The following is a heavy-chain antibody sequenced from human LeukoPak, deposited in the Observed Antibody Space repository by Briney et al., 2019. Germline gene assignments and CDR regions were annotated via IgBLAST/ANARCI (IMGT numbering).Heavy chain of an antibody. V-gene: IGHV1-69*05. CDR3: ARWWGGAELATRGYYYYMDV. CDR1: GGTFSSYA. CDR2: IIPIFGTA. Sequence: ASVKVSCKASGGTFSSYAISWVRQAPGQGLEWMGRIIPIFGTANYAQKFQGRVTITTDESTSTAYMELSSLRSEDTAVYYCARWWGGAELATRGYYYYMDVWGKGTTVTVSS. D-gene: IGHD1-26*01. J-gene: IGHJ6*03.